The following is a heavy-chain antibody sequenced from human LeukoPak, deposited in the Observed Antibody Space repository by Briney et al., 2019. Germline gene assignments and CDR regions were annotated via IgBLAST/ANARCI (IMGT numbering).Heavy chain of an antibody. J-gene: IGHJ4*02. D-gene: IGHD4/OR15-4a*01. Sequence: SETLSLTCTVSGGSISSYYWSWIRQPPGKGLEWIGYIYYSGSTNYNPSLKSRVTISVDTSKNQFSLKLSSVTAADTAVYYCARDRGGLTDYWGQGTLVTVSS. CDR3: ARDRGGLTDY. CDR2: IYYSGST. V-gene: IGHV4-59*01. CDR1: GGSISSYY.